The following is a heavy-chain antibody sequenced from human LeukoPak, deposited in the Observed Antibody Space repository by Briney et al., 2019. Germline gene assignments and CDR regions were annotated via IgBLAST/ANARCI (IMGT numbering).Heavy chain of an antibody. V-gene: IGHV3-21*01. J-gene: IGHJ6*03. CDR1: GFTFSSYS. CDR3: TRDPDMDV. CDR2: ISSGSSFM. Sequence: GESLRLSCAASGFTFSSYSMNWVGQAPGKGLEWVSSISSGSSFMYYADSGKGRFTISRDNAKNSVFLQMNSLRAEDTAVYYCTRDPDMDVWGKGTTVTVSS.